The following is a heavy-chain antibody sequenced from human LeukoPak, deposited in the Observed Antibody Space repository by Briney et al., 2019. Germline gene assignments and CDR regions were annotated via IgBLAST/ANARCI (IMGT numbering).Heavy chain of an antibody. V-gene: IGHV3-21*01. D-gene: IGHD6-19*01. CDR1: GFDFNIYS. Sequence: GGSLRLSCTVSGFDFNIYSMTWVRQAPGKGLEWVSSISSNSVYKYYADSLKGRFTISRDNAKKSLFLQVHSLRVEDTAVYYCAREPGQWLPPELWGQGTLVAVSS. J-gene: IGHJ4*02. CDR3: AREPGQWLPPEL. CDR2: ISSNSVYK.